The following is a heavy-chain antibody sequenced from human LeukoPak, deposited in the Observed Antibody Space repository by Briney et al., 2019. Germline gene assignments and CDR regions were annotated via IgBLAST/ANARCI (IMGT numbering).Heavy chain of an antibody. Sequence: GGSLRLSCAASGFTFSSYAMSWVRQAPGKGLEWVSAISGSGGSTYYADSVKGRFTISRDNSKNTLYLQMNSLRAEDTAVYYCAGPDGTTYGPYYYMDLWGKGTTVTVSS. V-gene: IGHV3-23*01. D-gene: IGHD1-7*01. CDR1: GFTFSSYA. CDR3: AGPDGTTYGPYYYMDL. J-gene: IGHJ6*03. CDR2: ISGSGGST.